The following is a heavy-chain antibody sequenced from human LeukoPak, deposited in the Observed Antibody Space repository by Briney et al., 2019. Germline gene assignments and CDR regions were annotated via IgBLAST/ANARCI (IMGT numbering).Heavy chain of an antibody. D-gene: IGHD3-16*01. Sequence: SETLSLTCTVSGGSISSSSYYWGWIRQPPGTGLEWIGSIYYSGSTYYNPSLKSRVTISVDTSKNQFSLKLSSVTAADTAVYYCARKMPYDYVWGAPGYFDLWGRGTLVTVSS. CDR1: GGSISSSSYY. J-gene: IGHJ2*01. V-gene: IGHV4-39*07. CDR2: IYYSGST. CDR3: ARKMPYDYVWGAPGYFDL.